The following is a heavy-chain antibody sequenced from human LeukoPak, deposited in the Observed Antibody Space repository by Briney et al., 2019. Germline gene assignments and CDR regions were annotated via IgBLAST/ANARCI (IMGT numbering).Heavy chain of an antibody. CDR3: ARGIAAGYYYYGMDV. D-gene: IGHD6-13*01. Sequence: ASVKVSCKASGYTFTSYDINWVRQATGQGLEWMGWMNPNSGNTGYAQKFQGRVTMTRDTSTSTVYMELSSLRSEDTAVYYCARGIAAGYYYYGMDVWGQGTTVTVSS. CDR1: GYTFTSYD. V-gene: IGHV1-8*01. J-gene: IGHJ6*02. CDR2: MNPNSGNT.